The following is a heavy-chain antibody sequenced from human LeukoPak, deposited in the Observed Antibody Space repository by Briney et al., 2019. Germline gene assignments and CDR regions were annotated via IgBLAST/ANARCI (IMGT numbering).Heavy chain of an antibody. D-gene: IGHD6-13*01. Sequence: GESLKISCAASGFTFSSYSMNWVRQAPGKGLEWVSFISTSSSYIHNADSVKGRFTISRDNAENSLYLQMNSLRAEDTAVYYCARAAIAAARIYYYMDVWGKGTTVTVSS. CDR3: ARAAIAAARIYYYMDV. J-gene: IGHJ6*03. V-gene: IGHV3-21*01. CDR2: ISTSSSYI. CDR1: GFTFSSYS.